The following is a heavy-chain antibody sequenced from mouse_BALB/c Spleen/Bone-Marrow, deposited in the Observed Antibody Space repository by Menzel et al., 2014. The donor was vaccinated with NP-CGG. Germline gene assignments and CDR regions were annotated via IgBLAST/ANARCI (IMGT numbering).Heavy chain of an antibody. Sequence: QQSGAELATPGASVKMSCKASGYTFTSYWMHWVKQRPGQGLEWIGYIYPSTGYTEHNQKFKDKAIMTADKSSSTAYMQLGSLTSEDSAVYYCARDDYAYWGQGTLVTVSA. V-gene: IGHV1-4*01. CDR1: GYTFTSYW. D-gene: IGHD2-4*01. CDR3: ARDDYAY. J-gene: IGHJ3*01. CDR2: IYPSTGYT.